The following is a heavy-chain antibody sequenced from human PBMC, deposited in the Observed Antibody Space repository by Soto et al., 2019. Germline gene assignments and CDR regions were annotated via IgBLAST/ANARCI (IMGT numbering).Heavy chain of an antibody. Sequence: ASVKVSCKASGYTFTGYYMHWVRQAPGQGLEWMGWINPNSGGTNYAQKFQGRVTMTRDTSISTAYMELSRLRSDDTAVYYCARPHYGDYADAFDIWGQGTMVTVSS. CDR3: ARPHYGDYADAFDI. CDR1: GYTFTGYY. CDR2: INPNSGGT. V-gene: IGHV1-2*02. D-gene: IGHD4-17*01. J-gene: IGHJ3*02.